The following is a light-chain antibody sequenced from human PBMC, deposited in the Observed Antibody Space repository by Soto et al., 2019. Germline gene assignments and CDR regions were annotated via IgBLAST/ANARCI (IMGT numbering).Light chain of an antibody. J-gene: IGLJ3*02. CDR3: CSYAGTYTFEGV. V-gene: IGLV2-11*01. Sequence: QSALTQPRSVSGSPGQSITISCTGTSSDVGRYDYVSWYQQYPGKAPKFIIYDVNKRPSGVADRFSGSKSGNTASLTISGLQAEDEADYYCCSYAGTYTFEGVFGGGTKLTVL. CDR2: DVN. CDR1: SSDVGRYDY.